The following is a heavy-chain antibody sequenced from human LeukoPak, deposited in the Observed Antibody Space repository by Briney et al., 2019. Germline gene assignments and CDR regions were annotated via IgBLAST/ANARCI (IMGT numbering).Heavy chain of an antibody. V-gene: IGHV3-33*08. CDR3: ARDTASDY. D-gene: IGHD5-18*01. CDR2: IWYDGSNK. CDR1: GFXFSSYG. J-gene: IGHJ4*02. Sequence: PGGSLRLSCAASGFXFSSYGIHWVRQAPGKGREWVANIWYDGSNKYYADSVKGRFTISRDNSKNTLYLQMNSLRAEDTAVYYCARDTASDYWGQGTLVTVSS.